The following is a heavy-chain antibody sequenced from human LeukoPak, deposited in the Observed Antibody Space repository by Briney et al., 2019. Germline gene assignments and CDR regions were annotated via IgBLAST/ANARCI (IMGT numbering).Heavy chain of an antibody. CDR3: AMDIVVVPAAVGAFDI. CDR1: GFTFSSYA. D-gene: IGHD2-2*03. V-gene: IGHV3-23*01. J-gene: IGHJ3*02. CDR2: ISGSGGST. Sequence: PGGSLRLSCAASGFTFSSYAMHWVRQAPGKGLEWVSAISGSGGSTYYADSVKGRFTISRDNSKNTLYLQMNSLRAEDTAVYYCAMDIVVVPAAVGAFDIWGQGTMVTVSS.